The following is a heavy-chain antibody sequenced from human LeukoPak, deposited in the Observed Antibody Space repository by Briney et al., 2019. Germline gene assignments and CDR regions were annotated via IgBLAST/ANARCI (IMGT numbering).Heavy chain of an antibody. CDR3: ARGVVPAAKVDFGFDY. J-gene: IGHJ4*02. CDR2: ISSSGSTI. V-gene: IGHV3-48*03. D-gene: IGHD2-2*01. CDR1: GFTFSSYE. Sequence: GGSLRLSXAASGFTFSSYEMNWVRQGPGKGLEWVSYISSSGSTIDYADPVKGRLTISRDNAKNSLYLQMNSLRAESTAVYYCARGVVPAAKVDFGFDYWGQGTRVTVSA.